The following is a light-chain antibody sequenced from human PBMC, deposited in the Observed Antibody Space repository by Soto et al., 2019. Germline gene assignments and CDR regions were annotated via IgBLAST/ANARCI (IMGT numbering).Light chain of an antibody. CDR1: SSDVGGYDY. Sequence: QSALTQPASVSGSPGQSITISCTGTSSDVGGYDYVCWYQQNPGKAPKLMIYEVRNRPSGVSNRFSGSKSGNTASLTISGLQAEDEADYYCSSYTTISTWVFGGGTKLTVL. CDR2: EVR. V-gene: IGLV2-14*01. J-gene: IGLJ2*01. CDR3: SSYTTISTWV.